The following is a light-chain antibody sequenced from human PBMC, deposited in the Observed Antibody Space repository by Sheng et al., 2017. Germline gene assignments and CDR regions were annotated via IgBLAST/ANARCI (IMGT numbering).Light chain of an antibody. J-gene: IGKJ4*01. V-gene: IGKV2-28*01. CDR3: MQSLQTPLT. CDR1: QSLLHSNGYNY. CDR2: LGS. Sequence: TVLTQSPLSLPVSPGEPASISCRSSQSLLHSNGYNYLDWYLQKPGQSPQCLIYLGSTRASGVPDRFSGSGSGTDFTLKISRVESEDVGVYYCMQSLQTPLTFGGGTKVEIK.